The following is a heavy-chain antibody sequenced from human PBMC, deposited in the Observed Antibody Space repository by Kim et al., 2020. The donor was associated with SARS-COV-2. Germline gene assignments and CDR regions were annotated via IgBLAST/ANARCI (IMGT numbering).Heavy chain of an antibody. CDR2: INAGTGNT. V-gene: IGHV1-3*01. CDR3: ARDLFHTGFDY. Sequence: ASVKVSCKASGYIFTNFVIQWVRQAPGQRLEWMGWINAGTGNTKFSQQFQGRVTFTRDTSANTASMELSSLGSEDTAVYYCARDLFHTGFDYWGQGTLVAVSS. CDR1: GYIFTNFV. J-gene: IGHJ4*02. D-gene: IGHD2-8*02.